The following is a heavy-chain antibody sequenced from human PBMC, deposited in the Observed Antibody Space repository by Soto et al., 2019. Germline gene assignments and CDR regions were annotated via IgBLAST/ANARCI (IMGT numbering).Heavy chain of an antibody. CDR3: ARHRARNWFDP. V-gene: IGHV4-39*01. J-gene: IGHJ5*02. Sequence: ASETLSLTCIVSGGSIISSSYYCFCIRQPPGKGLEWIGSIYYSGSTYYNPSLKSRVTISVDTSKNQFSLKLSSVTAADTAVFYCARHRARNWFDPWGQGTLVTVSS. CDR1: GGSIISSSYY. D-gene: IGHD6-6*01. CDR2: IYYSGST.